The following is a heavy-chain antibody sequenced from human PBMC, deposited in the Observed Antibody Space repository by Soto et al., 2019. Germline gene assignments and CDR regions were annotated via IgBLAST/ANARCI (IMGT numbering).Heavy chain of an antibody. J-gene: IGHJ2*01. D-gene: IGHD3-22*01. CDR3: ASEGYYDSSGTWYFDL. CDR1: GGTFSSYA. V-gene: IGHV1-69*12. Sequence: QVQLVQSGAEVKKPGSSVKVSCKASGGTFSSYAISWVRQAPGQGLEWMGGIIPIFGTANYAQKFQGRVKMTADESTRTADRGLSSLRCEDTAVYYCASEGYYDSSGTWYFDLWGRGALVTVSS. CDR2: IIPIFGTA.